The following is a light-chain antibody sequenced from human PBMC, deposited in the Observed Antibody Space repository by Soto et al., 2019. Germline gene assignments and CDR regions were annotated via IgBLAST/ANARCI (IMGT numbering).Light chain of an antibody. J-gene: IGKJ1*01. V-gene: IGKV1-8*01. CDR3: QQYYSYPPT. Sequence: AIRMTQSSWSLSASTGDRVTITCRASQGISSYLAWYQQKPGKAPKLLIYAASTLQSGVPSRFSGSGSGTDFTLTISCLQSEDFATYYCQQYYSYPPTFGQGTKVDIK. CDR1: QGISSY. CDR2: AAS.